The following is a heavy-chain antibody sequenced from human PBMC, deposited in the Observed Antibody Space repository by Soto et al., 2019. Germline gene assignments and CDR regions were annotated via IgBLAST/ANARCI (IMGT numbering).Heavy chain of an antibody. CDR1: GFSFGSYW. D-gene: IGHD6-19*01. V-gene: IGHV3-74*01. Sequence: GGSLRLSCVASGFSFGSYWIHWVRQVPGGGLVWVSRISIDGGSTDYADSVQGRFTTSRDNAKNTLFLQISSLRAEDTSLYYCATLVVRGISNGWPNWGQGTLVTVSS. J-gene: IGHJ4*02. CDR2: ISIDGGST. CDR3: ATLVVRGISNGWPN.